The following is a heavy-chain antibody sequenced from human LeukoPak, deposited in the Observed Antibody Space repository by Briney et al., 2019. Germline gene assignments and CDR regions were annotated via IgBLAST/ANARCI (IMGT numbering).Heavy chain of an antibody. V-gene: IGHV4-34*01. J-gene: IGHJ6*04. Sequence: PSETLSLTCAVYGGSFSGYYWSWIRQPPGKGLEWIGEINHSGSTNYNPSLKSRVTISVDTSKNQFSLKLSSVTAADTAVYYCARGPLNRYCSSTSCYAGARQGYYYYGMDVWGKGTTVTVSS. CDR3: ARGPLNRYCSSTSCYAGARQGYYYYGMDV. CDR2: INHSGST. CDR1: GGSFSGYY. D-gene: IGHD2-2*01.